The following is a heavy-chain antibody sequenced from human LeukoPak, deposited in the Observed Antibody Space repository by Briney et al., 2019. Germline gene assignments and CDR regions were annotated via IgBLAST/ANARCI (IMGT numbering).Heavy chain of an antibody. J-gene: IGHJ4*02. D-gene: IGHD2-2*01. Sequence: GGSLRLSCAASGFTFSSYGMHWVRQAPGKGLDWVAFIHHDGSNKYYADSVRGRFTVSRDNSKSTLYLQMNSLRAEDTAVYYCARDWYHAIDYWGQGTLVTVSS. V-gene: IGHV3-30*02. CDR1: GFTFSSYG. CDR2: IHHDGSNK. CDR3: ARDWYHAIDY.